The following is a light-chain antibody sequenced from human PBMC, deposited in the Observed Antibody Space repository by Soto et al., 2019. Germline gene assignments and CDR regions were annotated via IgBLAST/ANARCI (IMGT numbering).Light chain of an antibody. CDR3: MQPIQFPST. CDR1: QNLLHSNGYNY. CDR2: LGS. V-gene: IGKV2-28*01. Sequence: DIVMTQSPLSLPVTPGEPASISCRSSQNLLHSNGYNYLDWYLQKPGQSPQLLIYLGSYRASGVPDRFSGSGSGTDFTLKISRVEAEDVGVYYCMQPIQFPSTFGQGTKVDIK. J-gene: IGKJ1*01.